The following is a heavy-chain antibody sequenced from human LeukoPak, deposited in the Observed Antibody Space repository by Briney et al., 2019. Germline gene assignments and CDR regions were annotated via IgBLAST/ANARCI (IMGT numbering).Heavy chain of an antibody. J-gene: IGHJ4*02. V-gene: IGHV1-69*05. D-gene: IGHD3-9*01. Sequence: GASVKVSCKASGGTFSSYAISWVRQAPGQGLEWMGGIIPIFGTANYAQKFQGRVTITTDESTSTAYMELSSLRSEDTAVYYCARGVDILTGLNHSDGERWGQGTLVTVSS. CDR3: ARGVDILTGLNHSDGER. CDR2: IIPIFGTA. CDR1: GGTFSSYA.